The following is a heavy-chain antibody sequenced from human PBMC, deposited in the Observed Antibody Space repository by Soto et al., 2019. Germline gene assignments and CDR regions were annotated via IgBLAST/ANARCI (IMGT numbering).Heavy chain of an antibody. CDR2: ISANDVGT. J-gene: IGHJ4*02. CDR1: GFILRNYA. CDR3: AKAKNDYNWDNRPPFDY. Sequence: GGSLRLSCEASGFILRNYAMSWVRQAPGKGLEWVSLISANDVGTYYAESVKTRFTISTDQSRNTVYLQMDSLRADDTAIYYCAKAKNDYNWDNRPPFDYWGQGTLVTVSS. V-gene: IGHV3-23*01. D-gene: IGHD1-20*01.